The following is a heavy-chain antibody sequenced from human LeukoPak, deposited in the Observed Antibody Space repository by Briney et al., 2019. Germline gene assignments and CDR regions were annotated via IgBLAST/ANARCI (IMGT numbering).Heavy chain of an antibody. CDR3: ARLLGYCSSTSCPDYFDY. CDR2: IIPIFGTA. Sequence: SVKVSCKASGGTFSSYAISWVRQAPGQGLEWMGGIIPIFGTANYAQKFQGRVTITADESTSTAYMELSSLRSEDTAVYYCARLLGYCSSTSCPDYFDYWGQGTLVTVSS. D-gene: IGHD2-2*01. CDR1: GGTFSSYA. V-gene: IGHV1-69*01. J-gene: IGHJ4*02.